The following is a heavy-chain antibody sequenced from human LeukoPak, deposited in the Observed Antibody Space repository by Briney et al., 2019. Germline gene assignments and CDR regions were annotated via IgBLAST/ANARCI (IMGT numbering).Heavy chain of an antibody. J-gene: IGHJ4*02. CDR3: ARGGYSSGWYLNFDY. CDR1: GGSNNSYY. D-gene: IGHD6-19*01. CDR2: THPSGNT. Sequence: SETLSLTCTVSGGSNNSYYWSWIRQPPGKGLEWIGYTHPSGNTNYSPSLKSRVTISIDMSRNQFSLKLSSVTAADTAVYYCARGGYSSGWYLNFDYWGQGTLVTVSS. V-gene: IGHV4-4*09.